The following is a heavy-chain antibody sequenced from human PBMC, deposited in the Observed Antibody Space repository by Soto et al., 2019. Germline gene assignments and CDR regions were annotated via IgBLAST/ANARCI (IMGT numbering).Heavy chain of an antibody. CDR1: GGSISSSSNH. Sequence: PSETLSLTCTVSGGSISSSSNHWGWIRQPPGKGLEWIGNIYYSENTYYNPSLKSRVTISVDTSKNQFSLKLSSVTAADTAVYYCARVRYTSGSPKWFDPWGQGTLVTVSS. CDR2: IYYSENT. J-gene: IGHJ5*02. CDR3: ARVRYTSGSPKWFDP. V-gene: IGHV4-39*01. D-gene: IGHD3-10*01.